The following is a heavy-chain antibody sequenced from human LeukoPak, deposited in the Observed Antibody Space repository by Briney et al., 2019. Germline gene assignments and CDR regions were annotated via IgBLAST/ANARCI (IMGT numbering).Heavy chain of an antibody. CDR2: IYYSGST. V-gene: IGHV4-61*01. Sequence: SETLSLTCTVSGGSISSGSYYWSWIRQPPGKGLEWIGYIYYSGSTNYNPSLKSRVTISVDTSKNQFSLKLSSVTAADTAVYYCARGGLTYYYDSSGLQFDYWGQGTLVTVSS. CDR1: GGSISSGSYY. J-gene: IGHJ4*02. D-gene: IGHD3-22*01. CDR3: ARGGLTYYYDSSGLQFDY.